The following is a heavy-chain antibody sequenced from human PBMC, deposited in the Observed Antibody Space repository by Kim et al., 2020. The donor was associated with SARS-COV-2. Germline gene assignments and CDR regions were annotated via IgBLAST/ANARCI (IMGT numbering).Heavy chain of an antibody. V-gene: IGHV1-69*01. J-gene: IGHJ6*02. CDR3: ASLEMATFTGDV. Sequence: NSAQKFQGRVTITADESTSTAYMELSSLGSEDTAVYYCASLEMATFTGDVWGQGTTVTVSS. D-gene: IGHD5-12*01.